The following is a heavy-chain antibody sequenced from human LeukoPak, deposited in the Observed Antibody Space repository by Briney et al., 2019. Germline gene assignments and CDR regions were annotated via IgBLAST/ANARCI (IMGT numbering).Heavy chain of an antibody. CDR3: ARDHRVVEMATIRPTDY. J-gene: IGHJ4*02. CDR1: GYTFTSYN. CDR2: ISAYNGNT. V-gene: IGHV1-18*01. D-gene: IGHD5-24*01. Sequence: GASVKVSCKASGYTFTSYNISWVRQAPGQGLEWMGWISAYNGNTNYAQKLQGRVTMTTDTSTRTAYMELRSLRSDDTAVYYCARDHRVVEMATIRPTDYWGQGTLVTVSS.